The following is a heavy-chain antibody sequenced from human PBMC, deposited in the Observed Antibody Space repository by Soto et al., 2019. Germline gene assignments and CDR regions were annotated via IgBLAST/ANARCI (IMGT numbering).Heavy chain of an antibody. CDR2: ISYDGSNK. V-gene: IGHV3-30*18. Sequence: GGSLRLSCAASGFTFSSYGMHWVRQAPGKGLEWVAVISYDGSNKYYADSVKGRFTISRDNSKNTLYLQMNSLRAEDTAVYYCAKDEYYYGSGSYPGLWGQGTTVTVSS. CDR1: GFTFSSYG. CDR3: AKDEYYYGSGSYPGL. D-gene: IGHD3-10*01. J-gene: IGHJ6*02.